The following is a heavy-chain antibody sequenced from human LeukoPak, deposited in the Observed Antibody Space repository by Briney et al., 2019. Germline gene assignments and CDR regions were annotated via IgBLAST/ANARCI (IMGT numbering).Heavy chain of an antibody. CDR2: IYTSGST. D-gene: IGHD1-26*01. J-gene: IGHJ5*02. V-gene: IGHV4-4*07. CDR3: ARDSGELLTGWFDP. CDR1: GGSISSYY. Sequence: SGTLSLTCTVSGGSISSYYWSWIRQPAGKGLEWIGRIYTSGSTNYNPSLKSRVTMSVDTSKNQFSLKLSSVTAADTAVYYCARDSGELLTGWFDPWGQGTLVTVSS.